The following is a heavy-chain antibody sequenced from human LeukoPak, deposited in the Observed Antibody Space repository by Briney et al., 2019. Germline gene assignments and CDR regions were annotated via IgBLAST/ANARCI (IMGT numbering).Heavy chain of an antibody. J-gene: IGHJ5*02. D-gene: IGHD2-15*01. V-gene: IGHV1-69*13. Sequence: SVKVSCKASGGTFSSYAISWVRQAPGQGLEWMGGIIPIFGTANYAQKFQGRVTITADESTSTAYMELSSLRSEDTAVYYCARDGCSGGSCYLYSNFRVGSWFDPWGQGTLVTVSS. CDR3: ARDGCSGGSCYLYSNFRVGSWFDP. CDR1: GGTFSSYA. CDR2: IIPIFGTA.